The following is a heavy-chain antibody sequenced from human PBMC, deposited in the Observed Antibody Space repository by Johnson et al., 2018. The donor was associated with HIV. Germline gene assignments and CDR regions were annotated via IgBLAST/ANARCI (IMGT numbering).Heavy chain of an antibody. V-gene: IGHV3-53*01. D-gene: IGHD5-18*01. Sequence: VQLVESGGGLIQPGGSLRLSCAAYGFTVSSNYMNWVRQAPGKGLEWVSVIYSGGSTYHADSVKGRFIISRDNSKSTLYLQMNSLRAEDTAVYYCARAYTYGAFDIWGQGTTVTISS. J-gene: IGHJ3*02. CDR1: GFTVSSNY. CDR3: ARAYTYGAFDI. CDR2: IYSGGST.